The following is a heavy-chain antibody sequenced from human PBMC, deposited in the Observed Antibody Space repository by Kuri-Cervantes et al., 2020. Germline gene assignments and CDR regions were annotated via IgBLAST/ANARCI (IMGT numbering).Heavy chain of an antibody. CDR3: AREEAGDSFDP. CDR2: IWYDGSNK. D-gene: IGHD2-21*01. V-gene: IGHV3-30*19. Sequence: GESLKISCAASGFTFSSYGMHWVRQAPGKGLEWVAVIWYDGSNKYYADSVKGRLTISRDNSKNTLYLQMNSLRAEDTAVYYCAREEAGDSFDPWGQGTLVTVSS. J-gene: IGHJ5*02. CDR1: GFTFSSYG.